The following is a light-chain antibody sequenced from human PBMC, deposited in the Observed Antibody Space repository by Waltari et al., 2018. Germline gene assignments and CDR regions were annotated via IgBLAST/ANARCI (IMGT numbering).Light chain of an antibody. V-gene: IGKV3-20*01. CDR1: QSVNSNY. CDR3: QDYGSSGT. Sequence: EIVLTQSPGTLSLSPGERATPSCRASQSVNSNYFSWFQQKPGQAPRLLIYDASTRATGIPDTFSGSGSRTDFTLTISRLEPEDFAVYYCQDYGSSGTFGQGTKLEIK. CDR2: DAS. J-gene: IGKJ2*01.